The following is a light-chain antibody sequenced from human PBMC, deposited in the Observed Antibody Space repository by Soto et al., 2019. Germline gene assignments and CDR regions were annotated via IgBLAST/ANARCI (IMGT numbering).Light chain of an antibody. J-gene: IGKJ2*02. Sequence: DIQLTQSPSTLSASVGDRVTITCRASQSVTDWVAWYQQKPGKAPKLLIYDASSLQSGVPSRFSGSGSGTEFSLTISSLQPDYFATYYCQQYYRSCTFGQGTKVEIK. CDR2: DAS. CDR1: QSVTDW. CDR3: QQYYRSCT. V-gene: IGKV1-5*01.